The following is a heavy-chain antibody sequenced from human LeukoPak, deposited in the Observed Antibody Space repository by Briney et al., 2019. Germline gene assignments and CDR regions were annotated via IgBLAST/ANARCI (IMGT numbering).Heavy chain of an antibody. J-gene: IGHJ6*02. Sequence: SETLSLTCTVSGGSISSSSYYWGWIRQPPGKGLEWIGSIYYSGSTYYNPSLKSRVTISVDRSKNQVSLKLSSVTAADTAVYYCARGYYYDSSGYRRYYGMDVWGQGTTVTVSS. CDR2: IYYSGST. CDR1: GGSISSSSYY. CDR3: ARGYYYDSSGYRRYYGMDV. D-gene: IGHD3-22*01. V-gene: IGHV4-39*07.